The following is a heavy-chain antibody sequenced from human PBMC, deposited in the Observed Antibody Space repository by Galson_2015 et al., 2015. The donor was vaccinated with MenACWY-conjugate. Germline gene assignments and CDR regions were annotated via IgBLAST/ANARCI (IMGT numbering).Heavy chain of an antibody. Sequence: SVKVSCKASGYTFSTYGIAWVRQAPGHGLEWMGWISTYNGDTNYAQKFQGRVTMTTDTSTSTAYMELRSLRSDDTAMYYCARHDGPEVLPMDVWGKGTTVTVSS. CDR1: GYTFSTYG. J-gene: IGHJ6*03. CDR2: ISTYNGDT. V-gene: IGHV1-18*01. CDR3: ARHDGPEVLPMDV.